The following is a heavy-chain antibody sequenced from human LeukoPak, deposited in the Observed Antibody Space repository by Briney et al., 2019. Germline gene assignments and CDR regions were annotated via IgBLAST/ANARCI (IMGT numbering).Heavy chain of an antibody. D-gene: IGHD5/OR15-5a*01. CDR2: ISSSGSTI. Sequence: GGSLRLSCAASGFTFSSYEMNWVRQAPGKGLEWVSYISSSGSTIYYADSVKGRFTISRDNAKNSLYLQMNSLRAEDTAVYYCARDFGSLRDYYYCGIDDWGQGTTVTVSS. J-gene: IGHJ6*02. CDR1: GFTFSSYE. V-gene: IGHV3-48*03. CDR3: ARDFGSLRDYYYCGIDD.